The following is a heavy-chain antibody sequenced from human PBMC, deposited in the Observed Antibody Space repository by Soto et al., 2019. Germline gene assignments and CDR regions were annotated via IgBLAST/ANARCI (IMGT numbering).Heavy chain of an antibody. J-gene: IGHJ5*02. CDR3: AKDLLHYGNWFDP. CDR1: GFTFSSYA. CDR2: ISGSGGST. V-gene: IGHV3-23*01. D-gene: IGHD3-10*01. Sequence: EVQLLESGGGLVQPGGSLRLSCAASGFTFSSYAMSWVRQAPGKGLEWVSAISGSGGSTYYADSVKGRFTIPRDNSKNTRYLQMNSLRAEDTAVYYCAKDLLHYGNWFDPWGQGTLVTVSS.